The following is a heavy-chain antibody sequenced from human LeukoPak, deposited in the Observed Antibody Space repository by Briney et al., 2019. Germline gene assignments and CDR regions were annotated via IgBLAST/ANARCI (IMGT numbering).Heavy chain of an antibody. CDR1: GGSFSGYY. V-gene: IGHV4-34*01. CDR3: ARLSFDY. J-gene: IGHJ4*02. CDR2: INHSGST. Sequence: SSETLSLTCAVYGGSFSGYYWSWIRQPPGKGLEWIGEINHSGSTNYNPSLKSRATISVDTSKNQFSLKLSSVTAADTAVYYCARLSFDYWGQGTLVTVSS.